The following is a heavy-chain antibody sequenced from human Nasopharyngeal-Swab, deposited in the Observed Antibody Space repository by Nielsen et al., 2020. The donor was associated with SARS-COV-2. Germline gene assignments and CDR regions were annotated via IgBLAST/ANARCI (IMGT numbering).Heavy chain of an antibody. V-gene: IGHV3-23*01. CDR2: VSGSGDGT. CDR1: GFIFSASA. J-gene: IGHJ4*02. CDR3: AKDHRGRNTLFGVLSDY. D-gene: IGHD3-3*01. Sequence: GESLKISCAASGFIFSASAIHWVRQAPGKGLEWVAGVSGSGDGTYYADSVKGRFTISRDNSKNTVYLQMNNLRAEDTALYYCAKDHRGRNTLFGVLSDYWGQGTLVTVSS.